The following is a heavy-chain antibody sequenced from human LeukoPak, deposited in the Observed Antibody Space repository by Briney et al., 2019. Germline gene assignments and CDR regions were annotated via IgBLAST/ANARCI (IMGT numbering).Heavy chain of an antibody. CDR2: ISSSGSGT. Sequence: PGGSLRLSCAASGFTFSSYAMSWVRQAPGKGLEWVSAISSSGSGTYYPDSVKGRFTISRDNSKNTVFLQMNSLRVEDTAVYYCAKVVNSGYYYYFDYWGQGTLVTVSS. V-gene: IGHV3-23*01. CDR3: AKVVNSGYYYYFDY. J-gene: IGHJ4*02. CDR1: GFTFSSYA. D-gene: IGHD3-3*01.